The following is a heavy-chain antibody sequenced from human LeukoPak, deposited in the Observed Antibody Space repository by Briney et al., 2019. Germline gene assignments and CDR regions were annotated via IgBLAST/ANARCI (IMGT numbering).Heavy chain of an antibody. CDR1: GYTFTSYG. D-gene: IGHD6-13*01. CDR3: AKGPSIAAAGGYYYGMDV. V-gene: IGHV1-18*01. J-gene: IGHJ6*02. CDR2: ITTYNGNT. Sequence: GASVKVSCKASGYTFTSYGISWVRQAPGQGLGWMGWITTYNGNTKYAQKFQGRVTVTTDTFTSTAYMELRSLRSDDTAVYYCAKGPSIAAAGGYYYGMDVWGQGTTVTVSS.